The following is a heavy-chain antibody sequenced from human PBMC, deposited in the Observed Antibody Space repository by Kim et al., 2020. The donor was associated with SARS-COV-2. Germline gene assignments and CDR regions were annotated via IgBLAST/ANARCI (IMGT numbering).Heavy chain of an antibody. CDR3: ARALGYSGHFDY. CDR2: GT. Sequence: GTNFAQKFQGRVTVTRDASVSTAYMEVSRLKSDDTAVYYCARALGYSGHFDYWGQGTLVTVSS. J-gene: IGHJ4*02. D-gene: IGHD5-12*01. V-gene: IGHV1-2*02.